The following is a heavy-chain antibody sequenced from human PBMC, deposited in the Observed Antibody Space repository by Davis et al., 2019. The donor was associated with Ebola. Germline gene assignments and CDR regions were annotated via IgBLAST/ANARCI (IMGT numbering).Heavy chain of an antibody. V-gene: IGHV5-51*01. J-gene: IGHJ3*02. Sequence: GESLKISCKGSGYSFTSYWIGWVRQMPGKGLEWMGIIYPGDSDTRYSPSFQGQVTISADKSISTAYLQWSGLTASDTAMYYCASLRRTITGMDDGFDIWGQGTMVTVSS. CDR2: IYPGDSDT. D-gene: IGHD1-20*01. CDR3: ASLRRTITGMDDGFDI. CDR1: GYSFTSYW.